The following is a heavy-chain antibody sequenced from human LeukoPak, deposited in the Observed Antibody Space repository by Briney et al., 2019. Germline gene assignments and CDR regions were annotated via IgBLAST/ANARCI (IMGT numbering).Heavy chain of an antibody. D-gene: IGHD5-18*01. CDR2: IYYTGST. Sequence: PSETLSLTCTVSGGSISSSDYYWGWVRQPRGKGLEWIENIYYTGSTYSSPSLKSRVTISSDTSKNEFSLKLTSVTAADTAVYYCVRVGYAYGPVGNWFDPWGQGALVTVSS. CDR1: GGSISSSDYY. V-gene: IGHV4-39*01. CDR3: VRVGYAYGPVGNWFDP. J-gene: IGHJ5*02.